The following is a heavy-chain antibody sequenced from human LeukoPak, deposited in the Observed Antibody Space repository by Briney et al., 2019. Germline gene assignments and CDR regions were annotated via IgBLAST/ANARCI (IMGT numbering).Heavy chain of an antibody. CDR3: AKPAKYYDFWSGYSESALHI. CDR2: TRYVGSIK. J-gene: IGHJ3*02. D-gene: IGHD3-3*01. CDR1: GLTLSSYC. Sequence: GGSLRLSCAVSGLTLSSYCMHWVRQAPSKVLEWVAFTRYVGSIKFYADSVKGRFTISRDNSKNALYLQMNRLRAEDTAVYYCAKPAKYYDFWSGYSESALHIWVQGRMVAVPS. V-gene: IGHV3-30*02.